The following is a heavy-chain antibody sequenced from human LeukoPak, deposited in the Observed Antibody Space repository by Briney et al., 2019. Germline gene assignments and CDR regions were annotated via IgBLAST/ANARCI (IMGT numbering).Heavy chain of an antibody. CDR2: INWNGGST. CDR3: ARDGWRYGSSWYGDY. V-gene: IGHV3-20*04. CDR1: GFTFDDYG. J-gene: IGHJ4*02. D-gene: IGHD6-13*01. Sequence: GGSLRLSCVASGFTFDDYGMNWVRQAPGKGLEWVSGINWNGGSTGYADSVKGRFTISRDNAKNSLYLQMNSLRAEDTALYYCARDGWRYGSSWYGDYWGLGTLVTVSS.